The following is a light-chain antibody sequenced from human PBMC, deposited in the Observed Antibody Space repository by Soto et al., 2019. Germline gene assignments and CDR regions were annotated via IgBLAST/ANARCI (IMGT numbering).Light chain of an antibody. CDR3: QQYGSSLRT. CDR2: AAS. Sequence: EIVLTQSPGTLSLSPGERATLSCRASQSVGGNYLAWYQQKHGQAPRLLVYAASTRATGIPDRFSGSGSGTDFSLTISRLEPEDFAVYYCQQYGSSLRTFGQGTKLEIK. CDR1: QSVGGNY. V-gene: IGKV3-20*01. J-gene: IGKJ2*01.